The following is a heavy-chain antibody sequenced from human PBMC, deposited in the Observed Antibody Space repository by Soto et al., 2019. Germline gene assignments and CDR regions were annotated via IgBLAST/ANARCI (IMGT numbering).Heavy chain of an antibody. CDR2: IIPILGIA. CDR3: AAPFNYYGSGSYYIKNLPYYYYYGMDV. Sequence: GAPVKVSCKASGGTFSSYTISWVRQAPGQGLEWMGRIIPILGIANYAQKFQGRVTITADKSTSTAYMELSSLRSEDTAVYYCAAPFNYYGSGSYYIKNLPYYYYYGMDVWGQGTTVTVSS. V-gene: IGHV1-69*02. D-gene: IGHD3-10*01. J-gene: IGHJ6*02. CDR1: GGTFSSYT.